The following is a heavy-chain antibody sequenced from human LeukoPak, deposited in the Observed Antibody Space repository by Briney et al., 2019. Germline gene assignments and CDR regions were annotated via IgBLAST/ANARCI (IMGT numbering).Heavy chain of an antibody. D-gene: IGHD3-22*01. V-gene: IGHV5-51*01. CDR2: IYPADSDT. J-gene: IGHJ3*01. CDR1: GYSFTSYW. CDR3: ARSGASGYSLSGAFDV. Sequence: GESLKISCKGSGYSFTSYWIGWVRQMPGKGLDWMGVIYPADSDTRYSPTFQGQVTISADKSISTTYLQWSSLKASDSAIYYCARSGASGYSLSGAFDVWGQGTMVTVSS.